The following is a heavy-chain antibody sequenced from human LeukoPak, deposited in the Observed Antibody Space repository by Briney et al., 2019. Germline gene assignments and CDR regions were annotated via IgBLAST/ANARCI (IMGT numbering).Heavy chain of an antibody. CDR1: GLTFSNYG. CDR2: ICHDGSQK. V-gene: IGHV3-33*01. J-gene: IGHJ5*02. Sequence: GGSLRLFCAASGLTFSNYGMHWVRHAPGKGLEWVAVICHDGSQKFSADSVKGRFSISRDNSRHTLYLQMNSLRAEDKEMYYCARDDSTAVFGTGIVDHWGQGTLVTVSS. CDR3: ARDDSTAVFGTGIVDH. D-gene: IGHD6-19*01.